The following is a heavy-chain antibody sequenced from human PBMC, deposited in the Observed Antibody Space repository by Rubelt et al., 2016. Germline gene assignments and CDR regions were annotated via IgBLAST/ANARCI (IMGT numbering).Heavy chain of an antibody. Sequence: QVQLQQWGAGLLKPSETLSLTCAVYGGSFSGYYWSWIRQPPGKGLEWIGEINHSGSTNYNPSLKSRVTNSVDTSKNQFSLKLSSVTAADAAVYYCARDHYGSGSSRGFDYWGQGTLVTVSS. D-gene: IGHD3-10*01. CDR3: ARDHYGSGSSRGFDY. CDR1: GGSFSGYY. V-gene: IGHV4-34*01. CDR2: INHSGST. J-gene: IGHJ4*02.